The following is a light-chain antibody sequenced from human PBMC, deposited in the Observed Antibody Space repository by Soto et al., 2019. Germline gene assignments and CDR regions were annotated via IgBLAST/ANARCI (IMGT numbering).Light chain of an antibody. CDR2: DAS. CDR1: QDIGNF. CDR3: QQYGSLPIT. V-gene: IGKV1-33*01. J-gene: IGKJ5*01. Sequence: DIQMTQSPSSLSASIGDRVTISCQASQDIGNFLNWYQQKPGKAPYLLIYDASNLDTGVSSRFSGRGSGRQFSITITSLQPDDVATYFCQQYGSLPITFGQGTRLDNK.